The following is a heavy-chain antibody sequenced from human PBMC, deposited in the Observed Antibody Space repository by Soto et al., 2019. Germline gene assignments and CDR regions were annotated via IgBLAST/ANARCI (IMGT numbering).Heavy chain of an antibody. J-gene: IGHJ4*02. D-gene: IGHD6-13*01. Sequence: SETLSLTCTVSGGSISSGSYYWGWVRQPPGKWLEWIGSIYYSGNAYYNPPLKSRVAVSVDTSKNQFSLKVTSVTATDPAVYYCARHKDTSSRYLLPDFWGQGTLVTVSS. V-gene: IGHV4-39*01. CDR2: IYYSGNA. CDR1: GGSISSGSYY. CDR3: ARHKDTSSRYLLPDF.